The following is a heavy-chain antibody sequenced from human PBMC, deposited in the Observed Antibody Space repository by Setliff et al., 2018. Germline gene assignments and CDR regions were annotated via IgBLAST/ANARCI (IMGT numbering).Heavy chain of an antibody. CDR2: ITSDGSSA. CDR3: ATNRGGDYFDY. D-gene: IGHD7-27*01. Sequence: LRLSCTGSGFPFSKYWMHWVRQAPGKGLVWVSRITSDGSSAAYADSVKGRFTISRDNAKNSRYLQMNSLRAEDTAVYYCATNRGGDYFDYWGQGTLVTVSS. CDR1: GFPFSKYW. J-gene: IGHJ4*02. V-gene: IGHV3-74*01.